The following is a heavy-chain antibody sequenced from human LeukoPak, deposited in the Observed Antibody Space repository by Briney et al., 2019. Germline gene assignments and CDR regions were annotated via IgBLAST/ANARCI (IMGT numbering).Heavy chain of an antibody. Sequence: GGSLRLSCAASGFTFRSYAMSWVRQAPGKGLEWVSATSGPGGSRDYADSVKGRFTISRDNSKNTLYLQMNSLRAEDTAIYYCAKKVGLVSAPLYYFDLWGQGTLVTVSS. J-gene: IGHJ4*02. V-gene: IGHV3-23*01. CDR3: AKKVGLVSAPLYYFDL. CDR1: GFTFRSYA. CDR2: TSGPGGSR. D-gene: IGHD6-6*01.